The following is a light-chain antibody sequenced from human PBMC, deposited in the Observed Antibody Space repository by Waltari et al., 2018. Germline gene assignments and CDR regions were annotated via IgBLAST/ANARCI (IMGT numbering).Light chain of an antibody. CDR3: QHYDSSLIT. J-gene: IGKJ5*01. Sequence: EIVLTQSPGTLSSSPGERAILSCRASQSVRSNYLAWYQQKHGQAPRLLLYGASSRATGIPDRFSGSGSGTDFTLTISRLEPEDFAVYYCQHYDSSLITFGQGTRLEIK. CDR2: GAS. CDR1: QSVRSNY. V-gene: IGKV3-20*01.